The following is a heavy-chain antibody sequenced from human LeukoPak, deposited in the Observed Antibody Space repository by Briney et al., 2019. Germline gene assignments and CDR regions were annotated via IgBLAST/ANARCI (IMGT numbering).Heavy chain of an antibody. CDR2: ISSSGYTI. Sequence: PGGSLGLSCVAPGFTFSDYYMSWIRQAPGKGLEWVSYISSSGYTIYYADSVKGRFTISRDKAMNSLYLQMNSLTAADTAVYYCARGDSSSWYYYYYMDVWGKGTTVTVSS. CDR3: ARGDSSSWYYYYYMDV. D-gene: IGHD6-13*01. J-gene: IGHJ6*03. V-gene: IGHV3-11*01. CDR1: GFTFSDYY.